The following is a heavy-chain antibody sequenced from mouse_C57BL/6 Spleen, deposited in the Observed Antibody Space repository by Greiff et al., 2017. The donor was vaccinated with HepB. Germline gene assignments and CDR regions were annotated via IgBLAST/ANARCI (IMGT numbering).Heavy chain of an antibody. J-gene: IGHJ2*01. Sequence: EVQLQESGPGLVKPSQSLSLTCSVTGYSITSGYYWNWIRQFPGNKLEWMGYISYDGSNNYNPSLKNRISITRDTSKNQFFLKLNSVTTEDTATYDCARGGDYGRGAVDYWGQGTTLTVSS. V-gene: IGHV3-6*01. CDR3: ARGGDYGRGAVDY. D-gene: IGHD2-4*01. CDR2: ISYDGSN. CDR1: GYSITSGYY.